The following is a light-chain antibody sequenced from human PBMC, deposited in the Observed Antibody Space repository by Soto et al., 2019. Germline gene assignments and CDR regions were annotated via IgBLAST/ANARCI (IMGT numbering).Light chain of an antibody. CDR1: SSDVGAYNY. J-gene: IGLJ1*01. CDR2: EVR. CDR3: SSYRSSTTFV. V-gene: IGLV2-14*01. Sequence: QSALTQPASLSGSPGQSITISCNGSSSDVGAYNYVSWYQQYPGKAPKVIIFEVRKRPSGVSNRFSGSKSGDTASLTISGLQDDDEADYYCSSYRSSTTFVFGNGTKVTVL.